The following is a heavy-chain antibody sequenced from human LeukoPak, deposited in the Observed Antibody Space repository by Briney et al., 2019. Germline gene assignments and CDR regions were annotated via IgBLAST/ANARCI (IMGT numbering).Heavy chain of an antibody. CDR1: GFSFSNHG. CDR3: ARDSYQDYYGRFDP. V-gene: IGHV3-33*01. CDR2: IWDDGNNK. D-gene: IGHD3-10*01. Sequence: GGSLRLSCAASGFSFSNHGMHWVRQAPGKRLEWVAVIWDDGNNKRYANSVSGRFTTSRDNSENTLYLQMNGLTAEDTAMYYCARDSYQDYYGRFDPWGQGTLVIVSS. J-gene: IGHJ5*02.